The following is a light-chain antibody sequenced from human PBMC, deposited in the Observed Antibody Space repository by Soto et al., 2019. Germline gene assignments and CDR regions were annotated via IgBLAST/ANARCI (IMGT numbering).Light chain of an antibody. J-gene: IGLJ1*01. CDR2: DVS. CDR1: SSDVGGYNY. CDR3: NSFRSSSPPYNV. V-gene: IGLV2-14*03. Sequence: QSVLTQPASVSGSPGQSITISCTGTSSDVGGYNYVSWYQHHPGKAPKLMIYDVSNRPSGVSNRFSVSKSGNTASLTSSGLQAEDDADYYCNSFRSSSPPYNVFGTGTKLTVL.